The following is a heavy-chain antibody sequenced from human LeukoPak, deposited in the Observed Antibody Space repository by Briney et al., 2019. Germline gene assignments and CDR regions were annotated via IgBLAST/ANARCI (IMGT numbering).Heavy chain of an antibody. CDR1: GGSISTYY. V-gene: IGHV4-59*08. Sequence: SETLSLTCTVSGGSISTYYWSWIRQPPGKGLEWIGYIYYSGSTYYNPSLKSRVTISVDTSKNQFSLKLSSVTAADTAVYYCARVLLRKSRAAFDYWGQGTLVTVSS. CDR3: ARVLLRKSRAAFDY. J-gene: IGHJ4*02. CDR2: IYYSGST. D-gene: IGHD2/OR15-2a*01.